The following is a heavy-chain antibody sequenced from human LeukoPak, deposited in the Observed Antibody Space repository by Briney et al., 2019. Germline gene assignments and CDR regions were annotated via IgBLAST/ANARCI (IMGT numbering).Heavy chain of an antibody. CDR1: GFTFSNAW. J-gene: IGHJ4*02. Sequence: PGGSLRLSCAASGFTFSNAWMSWVRQAPGKGLEWVGRIKSKTDGGTTDYAAPVKGRFTISRDDSKNTLYLQMNSLKTEDAAVYYCTTGWPSADFDYWGQGTLVTVSS. V-gene: IGHV3-15*01. CDR3: TTGWPSADFDY. CDR2: IKSKTDGGTT.